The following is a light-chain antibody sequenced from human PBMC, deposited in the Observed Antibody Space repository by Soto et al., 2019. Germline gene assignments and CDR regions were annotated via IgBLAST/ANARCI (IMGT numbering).Light chain of an antibody. CDR3: QQYNSFPWT. CDR2: AAS. J-gene: IGKJ1*01. Sequence: DFQMTQSPSSLSASLGDRVTITCRASQSFSTYLAWYQQKPGKAPKLLIYAASSLQSGVPPRFNGSRSETEFTLTIRNLQPDDFATYYCQQYNSFPWTFGLGTKVDIK. CDR1: QSFSTY. V-gene: IGKV1-16*01.